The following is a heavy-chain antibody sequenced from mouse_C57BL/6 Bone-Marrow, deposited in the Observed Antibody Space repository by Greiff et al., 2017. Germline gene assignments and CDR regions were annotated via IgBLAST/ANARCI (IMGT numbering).Heavy chain of an antibody. V-gene: IGHV1-36*01. D-gene: IGHD3-2*02. CDR2: VYPYNGGT. Sequence: EVQLQESGPVLVKPGPSVKISCKASGFTFTDYYMHWVKQSHGKSLEWIGLVYPYNGGTSYNQKFTGKATLTVDTSSSTAYMELNSLTSEDSAVYYCAKQLRLPDYYAMDYWGQGTSVTVSS. CDR1: GFTFTDYY. CDR3: AKQLRLPDYYAMDY. J-gene: IGHJ4*01.